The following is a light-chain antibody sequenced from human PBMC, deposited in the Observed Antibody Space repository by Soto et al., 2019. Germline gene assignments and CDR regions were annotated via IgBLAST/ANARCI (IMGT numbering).Light chain of an antibody. CDR2: WAS. Sequence: DIVMTQSPDSLAVSLGERATINCKSSQSVLSSSNNKNYLAWYQQKPGQPPKLLIYWASTRESGVPDRFSGSGSGTDFTLTISSLQAEDVAVYYCQQYYSTPLLTFGGGTKVEIK. J-gene: IGKJ4*01. CDR1: QSVLSSSNNKNY. CDR3: QQYYSTPLLT. V-gene: IGKV4-1*01.